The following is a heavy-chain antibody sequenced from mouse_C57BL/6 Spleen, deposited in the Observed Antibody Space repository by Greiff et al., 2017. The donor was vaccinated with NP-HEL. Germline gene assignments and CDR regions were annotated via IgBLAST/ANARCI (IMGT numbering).Heavy chain of an antibody. CDR3: ARPPLEDYAMDY. CDR1: GYTFTSYW. V-gene: IGHV1-7*01. CDR2: INPSSGYT. J-gene: IGHJ4*01. Sequence: QVQLQQSGAELAKPGASVTLSCKASGYTFTSYWLHWVKQRPGQGLEWIGYINPSSGYTTYNQKFKDKATLTADKSSSTAYMQLSSLTYEDSAVYYCARPPLEDYAMDYWGQGTSVTVSS.